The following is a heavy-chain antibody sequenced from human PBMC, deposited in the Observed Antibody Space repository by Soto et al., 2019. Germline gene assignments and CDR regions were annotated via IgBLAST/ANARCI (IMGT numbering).Heavy chain of an antibody. CDR1: GVTFSSYA. CDR2: TIPRFRTA. J-gene: IGHJ5*02. D-gene: IGHD1-26*01. CDR3: ARDFSGRQFYNWLEP. V-gene: IGHV1-69*13. Sequence: ASVKVSCKASGVTFSSYAIGWVRQAPGQGLEWMGRTIPRFRTANYAQKFQGRVTITADESTSTAYMQLSSLRSEDTAVYYIARDFSGRQFYNWLEPCGERIQVIFCS.